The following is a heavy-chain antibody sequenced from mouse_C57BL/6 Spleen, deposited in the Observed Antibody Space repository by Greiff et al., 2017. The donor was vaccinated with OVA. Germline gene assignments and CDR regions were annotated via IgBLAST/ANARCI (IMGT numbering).Heavy chain of an antibody. Sequence: QVQLKQSGAELVRPGTSVKVSCKASGYAFTNYLIEWVKQRPGQGLEWIGVINPGSGGTNYNEKFKGKATLTADKSSSTAYMQLSSLTSEDSAVYFCARGDYYGSSYAPFIWGQGTTLTVSS. V-gene: IGHV1-54*01. CDR2: INPGSGGT. J-gene: IGHJ2*01. CDR1: GYAFTNYL. CDR3: ARGDYYGSSYAPFI. D-gene: IGHD1-1*01.